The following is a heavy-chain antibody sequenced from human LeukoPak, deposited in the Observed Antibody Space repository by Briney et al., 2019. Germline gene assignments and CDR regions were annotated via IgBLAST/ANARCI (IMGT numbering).Heavy chain of an antibody. D-gene: IGHD2/OR15-2a*01. CDR2: ISYDGSNK. CDR3: AKRATLTDFDY. J-gene: IGHJ4*02. Sequence: PGGSLRLSCAASGFTFSSYGMLWVRQAPGKGLGWVAVISYDGSNKYYADSVKGRFTISRDNSKNTLYLQMNSLRAEDTAVYYCAKRATLTDFDYWGQGTLVTVSS. V-gene: IGHV3-30*18. CDR1: GFTFSSYG.